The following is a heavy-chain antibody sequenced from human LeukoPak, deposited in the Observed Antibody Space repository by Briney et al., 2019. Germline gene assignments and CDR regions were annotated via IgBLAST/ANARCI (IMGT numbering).Heavy chain of an antibody. J-gene: IGHJ6*04. V-gene: IGHV1-46*01. Sequence: ASVTVSCKASGYTFTSYYMHWVRQAPGQGLEWMGIINPSGGSTSYAQKFQGRVTMTRDMSTSTVYMELSSLRSEDTAVYYCARELPTSQYCSSTSCYFPGVWGKGTTVTVSS. D-gene: IGHD2-2*01. CDR2: INPSGGST. CDR1: GYTFTSYY. CDR3: ARELPTSQYCSSTSCYFPGV.